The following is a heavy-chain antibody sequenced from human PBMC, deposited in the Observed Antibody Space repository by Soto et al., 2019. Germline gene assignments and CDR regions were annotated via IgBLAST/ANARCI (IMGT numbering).Heavy chain of an antibody. J-gene: IGHJ2*01. CDR1: KFTFSTYW. V-gene: IGHV3-7*01. CDR3: ARDSKDYGDDYGWYFDL. D-gene: IGHD4-17*01. CDR2: ISPDGSRN. Sequence: DAQLVESGGGLVQPGGSLTLSCAGSKFTFSTYWMSWVRQAPGKGLEWLADISPDGSRNYSVDSVKGRFTISRDNDENSLYLQMNSLRVEDTALYYCARDSKDYGDDYGWYFDLWGRGTLVTVSS.